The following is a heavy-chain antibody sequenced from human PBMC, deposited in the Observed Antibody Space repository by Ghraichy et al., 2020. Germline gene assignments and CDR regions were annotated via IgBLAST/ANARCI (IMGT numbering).Heavy chain of an antibody. CDR3: ARDLSLAMPGGFDY. Sequence: GGSLRLSCAASGFTFSRYSMNWVRQAPGKGLEWGSTISSSSTYIYYADSVKGRVTISRDNAKNSLYLQMNSLRADDTAVYYCARDLSLAMPGGFDYWGQGTLVTVSS. D-gene: IGHD2-2*01. CDR2: ISSSSTYI. CDR1: GFTFSRYS. J-gene: IGHJ4*02. V-gene: IGHV3-21*01.